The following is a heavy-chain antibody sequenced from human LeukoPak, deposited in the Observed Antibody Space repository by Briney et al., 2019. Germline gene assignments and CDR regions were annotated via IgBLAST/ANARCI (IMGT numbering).Heavy chain of an antibody. D-gene: IGHD6-13*01. CDR1: GGTFSSYA. CDR2: IIPIFGTA. J-gene: IGHJ4*02. Sequence: SVKVSCKASGGTFSSYAISWVRQAPGQGLEWMGGIIPIFGTANYAQKFQGRVTITADKSTSTAYMELSSLRSEDTAVYYCARVTGYVMEDYFDYWGQGTLVTVSS. CDR3: ARVTGYVMEDYFDY. V-gene: IGHV1-69*06.